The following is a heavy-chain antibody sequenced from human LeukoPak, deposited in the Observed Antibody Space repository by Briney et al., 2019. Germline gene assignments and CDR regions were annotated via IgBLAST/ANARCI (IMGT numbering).Heavy chain of an antibody. D-gene: IGHD2-2*01. Sequence: GGSLRLSCAASGFTFSSYAMHWVRQAPGKGLEYVSAISSNEGSTYYANSVKGRFTISRDNSKNTLYLQMGSLRAEDMAVYYCARGFRPNIVVVPAPSPFDYWGQGTLVTVSS. CDR1: GFTFSSYA. CDR2: ISSNEGST. J-gene: IGHJ4*02. V-gene: IGHV3-64*01. CDR3: ARGFRPNIVVVPAPSPFDY.